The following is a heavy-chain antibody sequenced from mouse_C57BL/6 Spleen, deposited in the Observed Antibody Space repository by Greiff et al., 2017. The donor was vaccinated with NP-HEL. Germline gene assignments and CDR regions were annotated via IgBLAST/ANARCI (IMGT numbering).Heavy chain of an antibody. D-gene: IGHD2-1*01. CDR2: INPNNGGT. J-gene: IGHJ2*01. CDR1: GYTFTDYY. V-gene: IGHV1-26*01. Sequence: VQQSGPELVKPGASVKISCKASGYTFTDYYMNWVKQSHGKSLEWIGDINPNNGGTSYNQKFKGKATLTVDKSSTTAYMELRSLTSEDSAVYYCARGNYPYFDYWGQGTTLTVSS. CDR3: ARGNYPYFDY.